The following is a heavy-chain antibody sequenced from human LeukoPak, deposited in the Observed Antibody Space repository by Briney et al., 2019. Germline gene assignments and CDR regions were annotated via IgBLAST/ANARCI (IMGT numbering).Heavy chain of an antibody. CDR2: IYYSGST. V-gene: IGHV4-39*01. D-gene: IGHD2-15*01. Sequence: SETLSLTCTVSGGSISSSSYYWGWIRQPPEKGLEWIGSIYYSGSTYYNPSLKSRVTISVDTSKNQFSLKLSSVTAADTAVYYCASFYCSGGSCYQYYYYYYMDVWGKGTTVTISS. CDR1: GGSISSSSYY. CDR3: ASFYCSGGSCYQYYYYYYMDV. J-gene: IGHJ6*03.